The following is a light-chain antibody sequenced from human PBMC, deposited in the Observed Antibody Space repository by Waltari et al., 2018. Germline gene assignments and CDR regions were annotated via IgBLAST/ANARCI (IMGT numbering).Light chain of an antibody. CDR3: QAWDSNTVI. J-gene: IGLJ2*01. Sequence: SYELTQAPSVSVSPGQPASIPCSGENLENTYDYWYQQKAGQSPVLVIHQDNKRPSGIPERFSGSNSGNTATLTISGTQAVDEADYYCQAWDSNTVIFGGGTKLTVL. CDR1: NLENTY. V-gene: IGLV3-1*01. CDR2: QDN.